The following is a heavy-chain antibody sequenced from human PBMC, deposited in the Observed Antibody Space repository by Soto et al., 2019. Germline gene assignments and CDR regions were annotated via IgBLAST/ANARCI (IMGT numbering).Heavy chain of an antibody. CDR1: GGTFSSYA. J-gene: IGHJ4*02. D-gene: IGHD2-21*02. CDR2: IIPIFNTT. CDR3: ARDGICGGDCYIDY. Sequence: GASMKVSCKASGGTFSSYAISWVRPAPGQGLEWMGGIIPIFNTTNYAQKLQGRVTITADESTSTAYMELSSLRSEDTAVYYCARDGICGGDCYIDYWGQGTLVTVSS. V-gene: IGHV1-69*13.